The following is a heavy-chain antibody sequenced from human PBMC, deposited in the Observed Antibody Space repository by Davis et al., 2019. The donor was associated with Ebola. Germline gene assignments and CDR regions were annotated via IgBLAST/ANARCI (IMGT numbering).Heavy chain of an antibody. D-gene: IGHD2-15*01. J-gene: IGHJ4*02. Sequence: GGSLRLSCAASGFTSAMHWVRQTTGKGLEWVAFISADGSNTYYTDSVKGRFTISRDNGKNSRYLQMNRLRAEDTAVYYCTREGGGRSLGSCSRVSCTVDIWGQGILVTVSS. V-gene: IGHV3-30*12. CDR3: TREGGGRSLGSCSRVSCTVDI. CDR2: ISADGSNT. CDR1: GFTSA.